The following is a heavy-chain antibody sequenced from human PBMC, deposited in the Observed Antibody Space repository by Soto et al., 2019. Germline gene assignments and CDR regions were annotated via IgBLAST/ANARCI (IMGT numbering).Heavy chain of an antibody. CDR2: IYPADSDT. V-gene: IGHV5-51*01. D-gene: IGHD6-25*01. J-gene: IGHJ4*02. CDR1: AYRSTSYW. Sequence: VQSLTVSWNGSAYRSTSYWIRWVRHMPGKGLEGMGMIYPADSDTRYSPSFQGQGTISAAKAISTAYLQGGSLKALDTVMYYCARLGSDSANYFDYDDQGTL. CDR3: ARLGSDSANYFDY.